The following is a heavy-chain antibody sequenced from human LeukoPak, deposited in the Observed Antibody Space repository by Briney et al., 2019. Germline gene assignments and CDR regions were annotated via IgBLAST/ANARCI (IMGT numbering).Heavy chain of an antibody. CDR2: ISGSGGST. Sequence: GGSLRLSCAASGFTFSSYAMSWVRQAPGKGLEWVSAISGSGGSTYYADSVKGRFTISRDNSKNTLYLQMNSLRAEDTAVYYYAKDLYLVVVAASPFDYWGQGTLVTVSS. D-gene: IGHD2-15*01. CDR1: GFTFSSYA. V-gene: IGHV3-23*01. J-gene: IGHJ4*02. CDR3: AKDLYLVVVAASPFDY.